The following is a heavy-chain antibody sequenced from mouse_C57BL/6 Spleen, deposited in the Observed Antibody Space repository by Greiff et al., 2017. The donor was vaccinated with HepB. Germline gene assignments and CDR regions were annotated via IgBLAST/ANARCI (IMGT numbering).Heavy chain of an antibody. D-gene: IGHD2-1*01. V-gene: IGHV3-6*01. CDR1: GYSITSGYY. J-gene: IGHJ2*01. CDR3: ARAPVYGNYGYFDY. CDR2: ISYDGSN. Sequence: EVQLQQSGPGLVKPSQSLSLTCSVTGYSITSGYYWNWIRQFPGNKLEWMGYISYDGSNNYNPSLKNRISITRDTSKNQFFLKLNSVTTEDTATYYCARAPVYGNYGYFDYWGQGTTLTVSS.